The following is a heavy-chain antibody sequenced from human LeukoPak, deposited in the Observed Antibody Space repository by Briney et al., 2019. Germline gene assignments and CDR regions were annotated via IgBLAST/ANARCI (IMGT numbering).Heavy chain of an antibody. CDR2: INSDGRST. CDR3: ARNSNGMSN. CDR1: GFTFTNYG. Sequence: PGGSLRLSCVASGFTFTNYGMMWVRQAPGKGLVWVSYINSDGRSTTYADSLKGRFTISRDNAKNTLYLQMSSLRAEDTAMYYCARNSNGMSNWGQGTLVIVSS. J-gene: IGHJ4*02. V-gene: IGHV3-74*01. D-gene: IGHD2-8*01.